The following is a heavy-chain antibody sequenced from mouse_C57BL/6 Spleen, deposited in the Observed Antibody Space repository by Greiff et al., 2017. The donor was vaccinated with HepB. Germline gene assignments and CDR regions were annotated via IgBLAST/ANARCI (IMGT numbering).Heavy chain of an antibody. CDR3: TISLPRGFFAD. CDR2: IDPETGGT. CDR1: GYTFTDYE. D-gene: IGHD2-10*01. J-gene: IGHJ3*01. Sequence: VQLQQSGAELVRPGASVTLSCKASGYTFTDYEMHWVKQTPVHGLEWIGAIDPETGGTAYNQKFKGKSILTADTSSSPTYMELRSLTSEDSAVYYFTISLPRGFFADWGQGTLVTVSA. V-gene: IGHV1-15*01.